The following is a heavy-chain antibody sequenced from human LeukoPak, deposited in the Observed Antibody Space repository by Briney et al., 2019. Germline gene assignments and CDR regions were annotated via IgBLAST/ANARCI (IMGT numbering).Heavy chain of an antibody. CDR3: ARDHAPYGMDV. V-gene: IGHV3-30-3*01. CDR1: GFTFSSYA. J-gene: IGHJ6*02. Sequence: GRSLRLSCAASGFTFSSYAMHWVRQAPGRGLEWLAFISYDGSNKYYADSVKGRFTISRDNSKNTLYLQMNSLRAEDTAVYYCARDHAPYGMDVWGQGTTVTVSS. CDR2: ISYDGSNK.